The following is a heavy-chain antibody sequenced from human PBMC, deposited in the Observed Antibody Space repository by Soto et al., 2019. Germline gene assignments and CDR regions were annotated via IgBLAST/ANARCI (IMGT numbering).Heavy chain of an antibody. CDR3: AKSGMSGCCKGGNCYYYLDY. V-gene: IGHV3-23*01. CDR1: VSTSSSYV. J-gene: IGHJ4*02. D-gene: IGHD2-15*01. CDR2: FSGGTAA. Sequence: PGGSLRLSCATSVSTSSSYVMSLVRQAPGGGLDWVSGFSGGTAAYYAASGNCKSTIYRDATKNTPYLQLKSLRAQDTAVYDCAKSGMSGCCKGGNCYYYLDYWGQGSMVTVSS.